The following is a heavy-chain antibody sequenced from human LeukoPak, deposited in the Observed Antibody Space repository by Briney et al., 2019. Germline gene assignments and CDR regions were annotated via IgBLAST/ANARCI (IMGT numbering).Heavy chain of an antibody. V-gene: IGHV1-2*02. D-gene: IGHD2-15*01. CDR1: GYTFTAYY. J-gene: IGHJ4*02. Sequence: GASVKVSFKGAGYTFTAYYMHWVRQAPGQGLEWMGWINPNSGATNYAQKFQGRVTMTRDTSISTAYMELSRLRSDDTAVYYCAPAPDISYYFDYWGQGTLVTVSS. CDR2: INPNSGAT. CDR3: APAPDISYYFDY.